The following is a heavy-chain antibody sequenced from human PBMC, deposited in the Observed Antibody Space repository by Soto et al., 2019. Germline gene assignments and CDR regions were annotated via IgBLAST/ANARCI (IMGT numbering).Heavy chain of an antibody. CDR3: ARAQQNWYFDL. J-gene: IGHJ2*01. V-gene: IGHV1-46*03. CDR2: ISPSGGST. Sequence: QVQLVQSGAEVKKPGASVKVSCKASGYTFTSYYMHWVRQAPGQGLEWMGIISPSGGSTSYAQKFQGRVTMTRDTSTSTVYMELSSLRSEDTAVYYCARAQQNWYFDLWGRGTLVTVSS. CDR1: GYTFTSYY.